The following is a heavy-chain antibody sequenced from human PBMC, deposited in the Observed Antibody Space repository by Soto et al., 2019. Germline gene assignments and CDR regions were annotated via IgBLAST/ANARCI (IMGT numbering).Heavy chain of an antibody. CDR3: AKEGASSWYFFDY. V-gene: IGHV3-23*01. D-gene: IGHD6-13*01. CDR1: GFTFSSYA. Sequence: EVQLLESGENLVQPGGALRLSCAASGFTFSSYAMNWVRQPPGKGLEWVSTISGSGGGAYYADSVKGRFIISRDNSKNTLYLQMNSLRAEDTAIYYCAKEGASSWYFFDYWGQGTLVTVSS. J-gene: IGHJ4*02. CDR2: ISGSGGGA.